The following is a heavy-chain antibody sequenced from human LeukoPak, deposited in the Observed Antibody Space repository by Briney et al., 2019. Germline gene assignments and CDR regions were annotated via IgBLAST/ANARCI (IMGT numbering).Heavy chain of an antibody. CDR3: AKDSVNYDFWSEDNWFDP. CDR2: IRYDGSNK. CDR1: GFTFSSCG. D-gene: IGHD3-3*01. V-gene: IGHV3-30*02. J-gene: IGHJ5*02. Sequence: GGSLRLSCAASGFTFSSCGMHWVRQAPGKGLEWVAFIRYDGSNKYYADSVKGRFTISRDNSKNTLYLQMNSLRAEDTAVYYCAKDSVNYDFWSEDNWFDPWGQGTLVTVSS.